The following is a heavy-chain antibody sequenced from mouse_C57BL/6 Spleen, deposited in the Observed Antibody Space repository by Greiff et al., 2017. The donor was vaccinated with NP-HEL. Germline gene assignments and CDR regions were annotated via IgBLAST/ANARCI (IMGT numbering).Heavy chain of an antibody. CDR1: GFTFSSYG. J-gene: IGHJ1*03. D-gene: IGHD1-1*01. CDR3: ARQDYYGSSSGYFDV. V-gene: IGHV5-6*01. Sequence: EVHLVESGGDLVKPGGSLKLSCAASGFTFSSYGMSWVRQTPDKRLEWVATISSGGSYTYYPDSVKGRFTISRDNAKNTLYLQMSSLKSEDTAMYYCARQDYYGSSSGYFDVWGTGTTVTVSS. CDR2: ISSGGSYT.